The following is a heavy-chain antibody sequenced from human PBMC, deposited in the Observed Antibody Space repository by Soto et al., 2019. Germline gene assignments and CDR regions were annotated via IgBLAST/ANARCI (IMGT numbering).Heavy chain of an antibody. CDR3: ARDGSIVPAAMFDY. Sequence: QVQLVQSGAEVKKLGSSVKVSCKASGGTFSSYAISWVRQAPGQGLEWMGGIIPIFGTANYAQKFQGRVTITADESTSTAYMELSSLRSEDTAVYYCARDGSIVPAAMFDYWGQGTLVTVSS. V-gene: IGHV1-69*01. CDR1: GGTFSSYA. J-gene: IGHJ4*02. CDR2: IIPIFGTA. D-gene: IGHD2-2*01.